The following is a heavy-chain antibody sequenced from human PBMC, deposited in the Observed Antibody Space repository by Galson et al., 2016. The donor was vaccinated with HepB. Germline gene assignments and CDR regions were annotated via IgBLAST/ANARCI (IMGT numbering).Heavy chain of an antibody. CDR3: AREADFYDSTGYFPPFAY. CDR2: ISISGSTV. V-gene: IGHV3-48*03. Sequence: SLRLSCADSGFTFSRYNMNWVRQAPGKGLEWLADISISGSTVYYADSVRGRFTISRDNDKNSVYLQMDSLRDEDTAVYYCAREADFYDSTGYFPPFAYWGQGILVTVSS. D-gene: IGHD3-22*01. J-gene: IGHJ4*02. CDR1: GFTFSRYN.